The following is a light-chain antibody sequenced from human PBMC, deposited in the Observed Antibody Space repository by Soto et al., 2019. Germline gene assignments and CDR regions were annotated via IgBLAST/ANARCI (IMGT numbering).Light chain of an antibody. CDR2: GAS. CDR1: QSVSSN. Sequence: EIVMTQSPATLSVSPGERATLSCRASQSVSSNLAWYQQKPGQAPRLLIYGASTRATGIPARFSGSGSGTEFSLSISSVQSEDFALYYCEQYNNWPPWTFGQGTKMEIK. J-gene: IGKJ1*01. CDR3: EQYNNWPPWT. V-gene: IGKV3-15*01.